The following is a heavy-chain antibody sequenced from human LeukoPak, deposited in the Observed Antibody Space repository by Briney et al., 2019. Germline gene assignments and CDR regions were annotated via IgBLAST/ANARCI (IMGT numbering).Heavy chain of an antibody. CDR1: GYTFTSYD. CDR2: MNPNSGNT. V-gene: IGHV1-8*01. J-gene: IGHJ4*02. CDR3: AGRDTAMEYFDH. D-gene: IGHD5-18*01. Sequence: ASVKVSCKASGYTFTSYDINWVRQATGQGLEWMGWMNPNSGNTGYAQKFQGRVTMTRNTSISTAYMELSSLRSEDTAVYYCAGRDTAMEYFDHWGQGTLVTVSS.